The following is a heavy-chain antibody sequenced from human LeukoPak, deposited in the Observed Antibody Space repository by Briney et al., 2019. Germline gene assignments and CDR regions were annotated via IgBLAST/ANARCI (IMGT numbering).Heavy chain of an antibody. Sequence: ASVKVSCKASGYTXTGYYIHWVRQAPGQGLEWMGWIHPGTGDTNYAQRFQGRVTVTRDTSITTAYMELSSLKSDDTAVYYCASYASGYNWLKAWGQGTLVTVSS. CDR2: IHPGTGDT. CDR1: GYTXTGYY. CDR3: ASYASGYNWLKA. D-gene: IGHD3-10*01. J-gene: IGHJ5*02. V-gene: IGHV1-2*02.